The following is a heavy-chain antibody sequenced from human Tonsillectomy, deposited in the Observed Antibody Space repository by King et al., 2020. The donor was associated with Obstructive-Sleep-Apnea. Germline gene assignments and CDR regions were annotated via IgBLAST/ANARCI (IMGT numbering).Heavy chain of an antibody. J-gene: IGHJ4*02. V-gene: IGHV4-30-4*07. Sequence: QVQLQESGPGLVKASETLSLTCAVSGGSISSGGYSWSWIRQPPGKGLEWVGYIYYSGNTYYYPSLKSRVTISVDTSKNQFSLKLSSVTAADTAVYYCARVVPHSYYDSTGYYADYWGQGTLVTVSS. CDR3: ARVVPHSYYDSTGYYADY. CDR1: GGSISSGGYS. CDR2: IYYSGNT. D-gene: IGHD3-22*01.